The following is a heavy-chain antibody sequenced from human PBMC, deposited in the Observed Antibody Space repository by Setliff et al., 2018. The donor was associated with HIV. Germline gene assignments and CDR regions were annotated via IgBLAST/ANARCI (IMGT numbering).Heavy chain of an antibody. CDR3: ARGFYDSRSGDNYHMDV. J-gene: IGHJ6*03. D-gene: IGHD3-3*01. V-gene: IGHV3-21*01. CDR1: GLFPTNYT. CDR2: ISGSALFI. Sequence: PGGSLRLSCAASGLFPTNYTIHWIRQTPGGGLEWISSISGSALFIYYANSVEGRFTVSRNNAQNSVYLQLSSLRAEDTAIYYCARGFYDSRSGDNYHMDVWGKGTTVTFSS.